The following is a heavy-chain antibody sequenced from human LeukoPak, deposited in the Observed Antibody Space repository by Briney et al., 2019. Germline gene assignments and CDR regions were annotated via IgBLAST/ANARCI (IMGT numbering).Heavy chain of an antibody. J-gene: IGHJ6*03. V-gene: IGHV1-69*06. CDR1: GGTFSSYA. D-gene: IGHD5-12*01. CDR2: IIPIFGTA. Sequence: SVEVSCKASGGTFSSYAISWVRQAPGQGLEWMGGIIPIFGTANYAQKFQGRVTITADKSTSTAYMELSSLRSEDTAVYYCARGGGYDYYYYYYMDVWGKGTTVTVSS. CDR3: ARGGGYDYYYYYYMDV.